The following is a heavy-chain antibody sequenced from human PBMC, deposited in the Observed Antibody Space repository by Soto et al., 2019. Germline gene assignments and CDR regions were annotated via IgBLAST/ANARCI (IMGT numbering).Heavy chain of an antibody. Sequence: SETLSLTCAVYGGSFSGYYWSWIRQPPGKGLEWIGEINHSGSTNYNPSLKSRVTISVDTSKNQFSLKLSSVTAADTAVYYCASHCTNGVCKGRFDYWGQGTLVTVSS. J-gene: IGHJ4*02. CDR2: INHSGST. V-gene: IGHV4-34*01. D-gene: IGHD2-8*01. CDR3: ASHCTNGVCKGRFDY. CDR1: GGSFSGYY.